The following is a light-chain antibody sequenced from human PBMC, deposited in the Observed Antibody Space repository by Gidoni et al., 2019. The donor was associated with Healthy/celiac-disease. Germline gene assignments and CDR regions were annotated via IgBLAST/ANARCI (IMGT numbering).Light chain of an antibody. CDR3: CSYAGSSTRWV. Sequence: QSALTQPASVSGSPGQSITISCTGTSSDVGSYNLVSWYQQHPGKAPKLMIYEGSKRPSGVSNRFSGAKSGNTASRTISGLQAEDEADYYCCSYAGSSTRWVFGGGTKLTVL. CDR1: SSDVGSYNL. CDR2: EGS. V-gene: IGLV2-23*01. J-gene: IGLJ3*02.